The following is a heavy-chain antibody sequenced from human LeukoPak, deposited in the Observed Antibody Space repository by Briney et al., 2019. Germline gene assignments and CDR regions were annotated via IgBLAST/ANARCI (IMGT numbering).Heavy chain of an antibody. J-gene: IGHJ6*03. V-gene: IGHV4-39*07. CDR1: GGSISSSSYY. Sequence: SSETLSLTCTVSGGSISSSSYYWGWIRQPPGKGLEWIGSIYYSGSTYYTPSLKSRVIISVDTSKNQFSLSLRSVTAADTAVYYCTRVYNPDYYYYMDVWGKGTTVTVSS. CDR3: TRVYNPDYYYYMDV. CDR2: IYYSGST. D-gene: IGHD1-14*01.